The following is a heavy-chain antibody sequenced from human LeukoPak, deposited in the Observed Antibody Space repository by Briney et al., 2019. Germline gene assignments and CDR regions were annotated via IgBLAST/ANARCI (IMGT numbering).Heavy chain of an antibody. J-gene: IGHJ3*02. CDR1: EFSFSGSW. V-gene: IGHV3-7*01. CDR3: ARDFGRNGDFHAFDI. CDR2: IKQDGSAK. Sequence: PGGSLRLSCAASEFSFSGSWMNWVRQAPGKGLEWVANIKQDGSAKYYVDSVKGRFTISRDNAKNSLYLQMNSLRAEDTAVYYCARDFGRNGDFHAFDIWGQGTMVTVSS. D-gene: IGHD4-17*01.